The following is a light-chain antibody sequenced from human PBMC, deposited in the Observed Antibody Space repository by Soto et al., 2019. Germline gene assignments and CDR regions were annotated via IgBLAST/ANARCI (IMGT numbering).Light chain of an antibody. CDR1: QSVISY. V-gene: IGKV3-11*01. CDR2: DVS. CDR3: QQRSNWPRT. J-gene: IGKJ1*01. Sequence: EMVLTQSPGTLALSPMQRIALXSRASQSVISYLAWYQQKPGQAPRLLIYDVSNRATGIPARFSGSGSGTDFTLTISSLEPEDFAVYYCQQRSNWPRTFGQGTKVDIK.